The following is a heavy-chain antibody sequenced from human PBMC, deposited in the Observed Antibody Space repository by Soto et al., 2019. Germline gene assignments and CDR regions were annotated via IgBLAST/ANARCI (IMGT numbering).Heavy chain of an antibody. J-gene: IGHJ4*02. D-gene: IGHD3-22*01. CDR2: ISSSGNT. V-gene: IGHV4-31*03. CDR3: ARGRGDGDGYYLYYFDY. Sequence: QVQLQESGPGLVKPSQTLSLTCSVSDDSITSGSFYWSWLRQSPGKGLEWIAYISSSGNTFYNPSLQSRLTISVDTSRNHFSLDVTSVTVADSAVYYCARGRGDGDGYYLYYFDYWGQGTLVTVSS. CDR1: DDSITSGSFY.